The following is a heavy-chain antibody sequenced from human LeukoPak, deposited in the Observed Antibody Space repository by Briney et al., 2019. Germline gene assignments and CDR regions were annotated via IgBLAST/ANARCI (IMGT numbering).Heavy chain of an antibody. CDR1: GGSISSYY. CDR2: IYLSGST. V-gene: IGHV4-59*12. J-gene: IGHJ4*02. D-gene: IGHD6-19*01. Sequence: SETLSLTCTVSGGSISSYYWSWIRQPPGKGLEWIGSIYLSGSTYYNPSLKSRVTISVDTSKNQFSLKLSSVTAADTAVYYCAGTGIAVAWGQGTLVTVSS. CDR3: AGTGIAVA.